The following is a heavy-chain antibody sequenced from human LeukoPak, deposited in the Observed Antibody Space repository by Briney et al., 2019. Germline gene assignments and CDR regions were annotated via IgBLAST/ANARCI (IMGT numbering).Heavy chain of an antibody. D-gene: IGHD2-2*02. Sequence: GGSLRLSCAASGFTFSTYSMNWVRQAPGKGLEWVSYISDNSNTKYYADTVKGRFTISRDSAKNSLYLQMNSLRAEDTGVYYCARDIVPAAIGAAAGHYFDYWGQGTLVTVSS. J-gene: IGHJ4*02. CDR2: ISDNSNTK. CDR1: GFTFSTYS. V-gene: IGHV3-48*01. CDR3: ARDIVPAAIGAAAGHYFDY.